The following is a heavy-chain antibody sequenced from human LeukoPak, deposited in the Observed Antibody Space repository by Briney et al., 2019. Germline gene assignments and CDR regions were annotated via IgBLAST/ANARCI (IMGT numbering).Heavy chain of an antibody. D-gene: IGHD4-17*01. V-gene: IGHV4-34*01. Sequence: SETLSLTCGVSGVSFGTYYWSWIRQSPEKGLEWIGEVNHSGYTNYNPSLKSRVTISVDTSKNQFSLNLRSVTAADTAVYYCTRQLYGSDYWGQGTLVTVSS. CDR2: VNHSGYT. CDR1: GVSFGTYY. J-gene: IGHJ4*02. CDR3: TRQLYGSDY.